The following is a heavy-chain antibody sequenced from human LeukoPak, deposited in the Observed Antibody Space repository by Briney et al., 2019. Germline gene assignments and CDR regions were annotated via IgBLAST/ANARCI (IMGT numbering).Heavy chain of an antibody. CDR3: AKSPGEYYFDY. Sequence: GASVKVSCKASGGTFSSYAISWVRQAPGQGLEWMGRIIPILGIANYAQKFQGRVTITADKSTSTAYMELSSLRSEDTAVYYCAKSPGEYYFDYWGQGTLVTVSS. CDR2: IIPILGIA. V-gene: IGHV1-69*04. J-gene: IGHJ4*02. D-gene: IGHD3-16*01. CDR1: GGTFSSYA.